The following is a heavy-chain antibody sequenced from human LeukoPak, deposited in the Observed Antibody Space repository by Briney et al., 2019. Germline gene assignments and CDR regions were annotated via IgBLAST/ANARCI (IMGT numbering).Heavy chain of an antibody. D-gene: IGHD2-21*02. CDR1: GITFTHAY. CDR2: IKNNANGGTT. V-gene: IGHV3-15*01. J-gene: IGHJ4*02. Sequence: PGGSLRLSCKVSGITFTHAYMNWVRQAPGKGLELIGLIKNNANGGTTDYAAPVQGRFTISRDDSENTLYLEMNSLKTEDTAVYYCTTDPYCGGDCRDYWGQGTLVTVSS. CDR3: TTDPYCGGDCRDY.